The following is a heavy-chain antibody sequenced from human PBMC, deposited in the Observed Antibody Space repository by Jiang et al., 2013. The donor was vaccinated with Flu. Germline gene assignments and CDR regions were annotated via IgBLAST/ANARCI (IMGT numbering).Heavy chain of an antibody. CDR3: ARRDCSGGSCYSPFFDY. Sequence: SGAEVKKPGESLKISCKGSGYSFTSYWIGWVRQMPGKGLEWMGIIYPGDSDTRYSPSFQGQVTISADKSISTAYLQWSSLKASDTAMYYCARRDCSGGSCYSPFFDYWGQGTLVTVSS. J-gene: IGHJ4*02. CDR2: IYPGDSDT. CDR1: GYSFTSYW. D-gene: IGHD2-15*01. V-gene: IGHV5-51*01.